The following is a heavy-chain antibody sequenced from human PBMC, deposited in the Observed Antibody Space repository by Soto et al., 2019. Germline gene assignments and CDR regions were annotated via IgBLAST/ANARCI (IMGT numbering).Heavy chain of an antibody. CDR3: ASLGFRELRAFDI. CDR1: GGSISSYY. CDR2: IYTSGST. Sequence: QVQLQESGPGLVKPSETLSLTCTVSGGSISSYYWSWIRQPAGKGLEWIGRIYTSGSTNYNPSLKSRVTMSVDTSKNQSSLKLSSVTAADTAVYYCASLGFRELRAFDIWGQGTMVTVSS. D-gene: IGHD1-26*01. J-gene: IGHJ3*02. V-gene: IGHV4-4*07.